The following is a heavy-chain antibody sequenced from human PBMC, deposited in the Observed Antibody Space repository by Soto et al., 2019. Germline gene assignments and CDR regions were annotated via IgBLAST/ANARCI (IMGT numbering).Heavy chain of an antibody. CDR3: ARARRDGYRPDY. J-gene: IGHJ4*02. CDR2: IYYSGST. CDR1: GGSVSSGSYY. Sequence: QVQLQESGPGLVKPSETLSLTCTVSGGSVSSGSYYWSWIRQPPGQGLEWIGYIYYSGSTNYNPSLKSRVTISVDTSKNQFSLKLSSVTAADTAVYYCARARRDGYRPDYWGQGTLVTVSS. D-gene: IGHD5-12*01. V-gene: IGHV4-61*01.